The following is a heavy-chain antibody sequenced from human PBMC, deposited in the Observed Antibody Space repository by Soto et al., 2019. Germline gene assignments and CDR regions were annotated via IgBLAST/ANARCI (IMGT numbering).Heavy chain of an antibody. CDR1: GFTFSSYG. J-gene: IGHJ5*02. CDR2: IWYDGSNK. CDR3: PRAVIAATNWFDP. Sequence: LRLSCAASGFTFSSYGMHWVRQAPGKGLEWVAVIWYDGSNKYYADSVKGRFTISRDNSKNTLYLQMNSLRAEDTAVYYCPRAVIAATNWFDPWGQGTLVTVSS. V-gene: IGHV3-33*01. D-gene: IGHD6-13*01.